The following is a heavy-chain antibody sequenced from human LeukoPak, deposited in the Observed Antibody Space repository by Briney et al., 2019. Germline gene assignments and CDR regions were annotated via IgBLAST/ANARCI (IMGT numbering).Heavy chain of an antibody. Sequence: SETLSLTCAVYGGSFSGYYWRWIRQPPGKGLEWIGEINHSGSTDCNPSLKSRVTISIDTSKNQFSLRLSSVTAADTAVYYCASPGSGSYYYFDYWGQGILVTVSS. J-gene: IGHJ4*02. D-gene: IGHD1-26*01. CDR2: INHSGST. CDR1: GGSFSGYY. CDR3: ASPGSGSYYYFDY. V-gene: IGHV4-34*01.